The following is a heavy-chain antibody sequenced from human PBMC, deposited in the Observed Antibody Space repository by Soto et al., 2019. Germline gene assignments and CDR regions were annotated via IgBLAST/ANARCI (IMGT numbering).Heavy chain of an antibody. CDR1: GYTFSGHY. J-gene: IGHJ4*02. CDR2: IGPESGAT. V-gene: IGHV1-2*02. Sequence: ASVKVSCKTSGYTFSGHYIHWVRQAPQQGPEWMGEIGPESGATRYAEKFRGRVTMTMDTSITTVHMELRNLSPDDTAVYYCGRGRSGQIVIFYWGQGTPVTVS. D-gene: IGHD1-26*01. CDR3: GRGRSGQIVIFY.